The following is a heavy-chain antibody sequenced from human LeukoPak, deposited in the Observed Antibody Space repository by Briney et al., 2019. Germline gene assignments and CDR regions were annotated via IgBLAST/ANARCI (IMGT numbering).Heavy chain of an antibody. CDR3: AKAEGHPWPSYCFVS. V-gene: IGHV3-23*01. Sequence: GGSLRLSCEASGFTFGNFAMNWVRQVSGKGLEWVSGITGSGGNSYYANSVKGRFTIFRDNSKNMLFLQMNSLRAEDTAIYYCAKAEGHPWPSYCFVSWGRGTLVAVSS. CDR2: ITGSGGNS. J-gene: IGHJ4*02. CDR1: GFTFGNFA. D-gene: IGHD5-12*01.